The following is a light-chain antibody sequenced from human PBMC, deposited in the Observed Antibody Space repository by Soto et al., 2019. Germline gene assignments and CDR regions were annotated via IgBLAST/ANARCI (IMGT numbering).Light chain of an antibody. CDR3: SARDDSLSGVV. J-gene: IGLJ2*01. CDR1: SSNIGSNH. Sequence: QSVLTQPPSTSGTPGQRVTISCSGSSSNIGSNHVYWYQQFPGMAPKLLMYRSDQRPTGVPDRFSGSKPGTSASLAISGPRSDDEADYYCSARDDSLSGVVFGGGTKLTVL. CDR2: RSD. V-gene: IGLV1-47*01.